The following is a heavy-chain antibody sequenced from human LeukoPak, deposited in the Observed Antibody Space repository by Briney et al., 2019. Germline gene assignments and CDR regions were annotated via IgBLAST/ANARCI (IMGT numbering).Heavy chain of an antibody. J-gene: IGHJ4*02. Sequence: GGSLRLSCAASGFTFDDYTMHWVRQAPGKGLEWVSLISWDGGSTYYAGSVKGRFTISRDNSKNSLYLQMNSLRTEDTALYYCAKDYSSGWRTGFDYWGQGTLVTVSS. CDR3: AKDYSSGWRTGFDY. V-gene: IGHV3-43*01. D-gene: IGHD6-19*01. CDR2: ISWDGGST. CDR1: GFTFDDYT.